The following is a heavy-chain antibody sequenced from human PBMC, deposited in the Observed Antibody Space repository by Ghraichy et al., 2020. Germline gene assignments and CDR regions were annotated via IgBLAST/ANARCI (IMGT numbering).Heavy chain of an antibody. CDR1: GYRFTAYT. D-gene: IGHD3-10*01. Sequence: ASVKVSCEASGYRFTAYTINWVRQAPGQGLEWMGAIDTATGDPTYAPGFTGRFVFSLDPSVTTAYLQINSLKAEDSAVYYCARDAEFRGCIRSGLDVWGQGTTVIVSS. J-gene: IGHJ6*02. CDR2: IDTATGDP. CDR3: ARDAEFRGCIRSGLDV. V-gene: IGHV7-4-1*02.